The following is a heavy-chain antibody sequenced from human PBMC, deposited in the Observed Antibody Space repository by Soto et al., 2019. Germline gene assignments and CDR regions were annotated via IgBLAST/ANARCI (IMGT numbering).Heavy chain of an antibody. CDR1: GGSVTSSTSS. J-gene: IGHJ5*01. CDR3: ARQPTGYPNWFDA. V-gene: IGHV4-39*01. CDR2: IFYGHGT. Sequence: QVQLQESGPELVNPSETLSLTCTVSGGSVTSSTSSWAWVRQPPGKGLHWIGTIFYGHGTYYNPSLESRVTISLDTSKIQFSLELTSVTAADTAVYYCARQPTGYPNWFDAWGRGILVIVSS. D-gene: IGHD3-9*01.